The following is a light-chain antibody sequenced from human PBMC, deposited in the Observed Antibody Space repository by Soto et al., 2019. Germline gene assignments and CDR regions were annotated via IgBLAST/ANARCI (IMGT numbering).Light chain of an antibody. CDR2: GAS. Sequence: EVVMTQSPATVSVSPGEGVTLSCRASQTISNDLAWYQQKPGQAPRLLIYGASTRATGVPARFSGGGSGTEFNLTISSLQSEDFAFYYCQQNNKWPPVPVGGGPKVEL. CDR1: QTISND. CDR3: QQNNKWPPVP. J-gene: IGKJ4*01. V-gene: IGKV3-15*01.